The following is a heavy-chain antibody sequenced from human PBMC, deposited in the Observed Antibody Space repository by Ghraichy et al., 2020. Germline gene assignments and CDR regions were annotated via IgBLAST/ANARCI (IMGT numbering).Heavy chain of an antibody. J-gene: IGHJ4*02. CDR3: ARDQGYSGYDYQGCDY. V-gene: IGHV3-21*01. CDR2: ISSSSSYI. D-gene: IGHD5-12*01. Sequence: GGSLRLSCAASGFTFSSYSMNWVRQAPGKGLEWVSSISSSSSYIYYADSVKGRFTISRDNAKNSLYLQMNSLRAEDTAVYYCARDQGYSGYDYQGCDYWGQGILVTGPS. CDR1: GFTFSSYS.